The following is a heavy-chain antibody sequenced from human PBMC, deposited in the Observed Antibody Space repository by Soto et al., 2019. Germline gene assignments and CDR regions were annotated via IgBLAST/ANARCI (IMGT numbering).Heavy chain of an antibody. CDR3: ARDWGSSGWFNWFDP. D-gene: IGHD6-19*01. V-gene: IGHV3-30*03. Sequence: QVQLVESGGGVVQPGRSLRLSCAASEFTFNNYGMHWVRQAPGKGLEWVAILSHDGTITYYGDSVRGRFTVSRDESKNTLYLQMNSLRPEDTAVYYCARDWGSSGWFNWFDPWGQGTLVTVSS. J-gene: IGHJ5*02. CDR1: EFTFNNYG. CDR2: LSHDGTIT.